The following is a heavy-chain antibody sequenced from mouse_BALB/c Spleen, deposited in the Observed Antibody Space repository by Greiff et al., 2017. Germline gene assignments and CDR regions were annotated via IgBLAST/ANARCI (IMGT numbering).Heavy chain of an antibody. J-gene: IGHJ2*01. D-gene: IGHD1-1*01. CDR1: GFTFSSFG. V-gene: IGHV5-17*02. CDR2: ISSGSSTI. Sequence: DVMLVESGGGLVQPGGSRKLSCAASGFTFSSFGMHWVRQAPEKGLEWVAYISSGSSTIYYADTVKGRFTISRDNPKNTLFLQMTSLRSEDTAMYYCARSAGPTTVVPFDYWGQGTTLTVSS. CDR3: ARSAGPTTVVPFDY.